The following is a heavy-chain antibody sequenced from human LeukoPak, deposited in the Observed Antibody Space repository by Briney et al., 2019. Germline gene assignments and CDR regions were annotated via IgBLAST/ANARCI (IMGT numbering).Heavy chain of an antibody. CDR3: ARGHNWNYAAFDI. D-gene: IGHD1-7*01. CDR2: IYTSEST. J-gene: IGHJ3*02. Sequence: PSETLSLTCTVSGFTISSYYWSWLRQAPGKGLEWMGRIYTSESTNYNASLKSRVTMSVDTSKNQFSLKLSSVTAADTAVYYCARGHNWNYAAFDIWGQGTMVTVSS. V-gene: IGHV4-4*07. CDR1: GFTISSYY.